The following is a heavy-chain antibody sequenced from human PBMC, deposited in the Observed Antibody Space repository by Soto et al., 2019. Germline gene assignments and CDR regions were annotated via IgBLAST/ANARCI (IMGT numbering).Heavy chain of an antibody. Sequence: GGSLRLSCASSVFTFSSYAMSCVRHSPGKWLEWVSAISGSGGSTYYADSVKGRFTISRDNSKNTLYLQMNSLRAEDTAVYYCAKTAGNGFHGDFEYWGQGTLVIVSS. CDR2: ISGSGGST. CDR3: AKTAGNGFHGDFEY. CDR1: VFTFSSYA. V-gene: IGHV3-23*01. D-gene: IGHD3-10*01. J-gene: IGHJ4*02.